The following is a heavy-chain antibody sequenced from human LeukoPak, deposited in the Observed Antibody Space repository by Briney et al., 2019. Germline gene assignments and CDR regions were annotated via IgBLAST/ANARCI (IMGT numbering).Heavy chain of an antibody. Sequence: SQTLSLTCTVSGGSISSGGYYWSWIRQHPGKGLEWIGYIYYSGSTYYNPSLKSRVTISVDTSKNQFSLKLSSVTAADTAAYYCARMRYCSSTSCYYRFDPWGQGTLVTVSS. J-gene: IGHJ5*02. CDR2: IYYSGST. V-gene: IGHV4-31*03. CDR3: ARMRYCSSTSCYYRFDP. CDR1: GGSISSGGYY. D-gene: IGHD2-2*01.